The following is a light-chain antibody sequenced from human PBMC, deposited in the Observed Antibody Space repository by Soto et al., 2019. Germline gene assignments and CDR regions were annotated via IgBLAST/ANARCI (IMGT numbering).Light chain of an antibody. Sequence: EIVLTQSPGTLSLSPGERASISCRASQTVSSGHVACYQHKPGQAPRLLIYGASRMATGVPDRFSGSGSGTDFTLTISRLEPEDFAVYYCQQYDNPLWTFGQGTKVEVK. V-gene: IGKV3-20*01. CDR3: QQYDNPLWT. CDR1: QTVSSGH. CDR2: GAS. J-gene: IGKJ1*01.